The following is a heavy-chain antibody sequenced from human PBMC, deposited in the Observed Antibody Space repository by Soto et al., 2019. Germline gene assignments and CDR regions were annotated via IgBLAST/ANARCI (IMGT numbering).Heavy chain of an antibody. D-gene: IGHD2-15*01. V-gene: IGHV4-34*01. J-gene: IGHJ4*02. CDR3: AREAGVVVVAATHNNFDY. CDR1: GGSFSGYY. Sequence: PSETLSLTCAVYGGSFSGYYWSWIRQPPGKGLEWIGEINHSGSTNYNPSLKSRVTISVDTSKNQFSLKLSSVTAADTAVYYCAREAGVVVVAATHNNFDYWGQGTLVTVSS. CDR2: INHSGST.